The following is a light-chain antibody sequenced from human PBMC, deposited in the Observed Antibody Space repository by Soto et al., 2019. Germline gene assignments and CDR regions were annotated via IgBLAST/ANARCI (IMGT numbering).Light chain of an antibody. Sequence: QSVLTQPASVSGSPGQSITISCTGTSSDIGGYNYVSWYQQHPGKAPKLMIYGVSDRASGVSTRFSGSRSGNTASLTISGLQAEDEADYYCSSYTSSSTRVFGGGTKLTVL. CDR2: GVS. CDR3: SSYTSSSTRV. V-gene: IGLV2-14*01. J-gene: IGLJ2*01. CDR1: SSDIGGYNY.